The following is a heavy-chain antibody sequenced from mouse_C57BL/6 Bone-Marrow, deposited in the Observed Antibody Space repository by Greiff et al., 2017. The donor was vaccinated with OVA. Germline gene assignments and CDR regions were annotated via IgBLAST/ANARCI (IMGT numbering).Heavy chain of an antibody. CDR2: IYPGDGDT. J-gene: IGHJ2*01. V-gene: IGHV1-82*01. D-gene: IGHD3-2*02. Sequence: VQGVESGPELVKPGASVKISCKASGYAFSSSWMNWVKQRPGKGLEWIGRIYPGDGDTNYNGKFKGKATLTADKYSSTAYMQLSSLTSEDSAVYFCARSRAAQATDYWGQGTTLTVSS. CDR1: GYAFSSSW. CDR3: ARSRAAQATDY.